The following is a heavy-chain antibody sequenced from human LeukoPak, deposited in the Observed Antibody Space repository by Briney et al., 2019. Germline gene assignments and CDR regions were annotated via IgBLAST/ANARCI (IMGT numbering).Heavy chain of an antibody. Sequence: ASETLSLTCTVSGGSISSGDYYWSWIRQPPGKGLEWIGYIYYSGSTYYNPSLKSRVTISVDTSKSQFSLKLSSVTAADTAVYYCARDQLLDAFDIWGQGTMVTVSS. CDR1: GGSISSGDYY. D-gene: IGHD2-2*01. V-gene: IGHV4-30-4*01. CDR2: IYYSGST. J-gene: IGHJ3*02. CDR3: ARDQLLDAFDI.